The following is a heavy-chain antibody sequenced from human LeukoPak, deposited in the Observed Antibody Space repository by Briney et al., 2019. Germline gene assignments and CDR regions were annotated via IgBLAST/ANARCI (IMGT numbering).Heavy chain of an antibody. CDR3: AWIIAAAADDAFDI. D-gene: IGHD6-13*01. CDR2: INAGNGNT. J-gene: IGHJ3*02. V-gene: IGHV1-3*01. CDR1: GYTFTSYA. Sequence: GASVKVSCKASGYTFTSYAMHWVRQAPGQRLEWMGWINAGNGNTKYSQKFQGRVTITRDTSASTAYMELSSLRSEDTAVYYCAWIIAAAADDAFDIWGQGTMVTVSS.